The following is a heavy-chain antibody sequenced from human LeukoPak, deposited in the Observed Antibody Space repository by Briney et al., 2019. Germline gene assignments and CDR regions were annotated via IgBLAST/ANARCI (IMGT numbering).Heavy chain of an antibody. D-gene: IGHD2-8*01. CDR1: GGSISRGSYY. Sequence: SQSLSLTCSVSGGSISRGSYYWSWIRKPAGKGLDWIVRIYTSGSTNYNPSLKSRVTITIDTSKNQIFHRLSSVPAADTSVYYCAREGPGMSGVWGQLILVTVSS. V-gene: IGHV4-61*02. CDR2: IYTSGST. CDR3: AREGPGMSGV. J-gene: IGHJ1*01.